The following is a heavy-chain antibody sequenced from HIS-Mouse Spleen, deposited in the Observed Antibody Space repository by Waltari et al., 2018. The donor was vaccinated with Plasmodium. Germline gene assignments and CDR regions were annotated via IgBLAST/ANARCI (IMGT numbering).Heavy chain of an antibody. D-gene: IGHD1-7*01. J-gene: IGHJ4*02. CDR1: GIPFSSDS. V-gene: IGHV3-21*01. Sequence: EVQLVESGGGLVKPGGSLRLSCAASGIPFSSDSMNWVRQAPGKGLEWVSSISSSSSYKYYADSVKGRFTISRDNAKNSLYLQMNSLRAEDTAVYYCARDHNWNYDYWGQGTLVTVSS. CDR3: ARDHNWNYDY. CDR2: ISSSSSYK.